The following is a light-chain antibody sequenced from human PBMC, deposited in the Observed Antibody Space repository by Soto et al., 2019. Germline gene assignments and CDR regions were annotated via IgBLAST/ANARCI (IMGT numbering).Light chain of an antibody. Sequence: EIVLTQSPATLSLSPGESSTLCGRASQRVISYLSWYQQKPAQAHRLLIYDASNRATGIPARFRCSGFGTAFNLTISSLEPEDVEDYYWQQRRKWHTFGPGTKVDIK. J-gene: IGKJ3*01. V-gene: IGKV3-11*01. CDR1: QRVISY. CDR2: DAS. CDR3: QQRRKWHT.